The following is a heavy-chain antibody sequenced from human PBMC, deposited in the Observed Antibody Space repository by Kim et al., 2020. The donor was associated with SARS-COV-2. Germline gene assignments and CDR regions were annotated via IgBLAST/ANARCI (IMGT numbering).Heavy chain of an antibody. V-gene: IGHV4-4*09. CDR3: VRSEQYLVLAFDI. J-gene: IGHJ3*02. Sequence: KYNPSLKSRVTISVDTSKNQFSRKLSSVTAADTAVYYCVRSEQYLVLAFDIWGQGTMVAVSS. D-gene: IGHD6-13*01.